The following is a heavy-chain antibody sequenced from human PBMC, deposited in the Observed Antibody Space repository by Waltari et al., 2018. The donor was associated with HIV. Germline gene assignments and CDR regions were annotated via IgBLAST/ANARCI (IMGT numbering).Heavy chain of an antibody. D-gene: IGHD3-3*01. CDR1: GGSISSSSYY. J-gene: IGHJ3*02. CDR3: ARVGGTSKGRFLPLRIDAFDI. CDR2: IYYSGST. V-gene: IGHV4-39*07. Sequence: QLQLQESGPGLVKPSETLSLTCTVPGGSISSSSYYWGAIRQPPGKGQEWIGSIYYSGSTYYNPSLKSRVTISVDTSKNQFSLKLSSVTAADTAVYYCARVGGTSKGRFLPLRIDAFDIWGQGTMVTVSS.